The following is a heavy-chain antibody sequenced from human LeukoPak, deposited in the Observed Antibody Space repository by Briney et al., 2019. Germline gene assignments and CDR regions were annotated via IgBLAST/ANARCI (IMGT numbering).Heavy chain of an antibody. J-gene: IGHJ6*02. CDR2: IYTSGST. D-gene: IGHD2-21*02. Sequence: SETLSLTCTVSGGSISSGSYYWSWIRQPAGKGLEWIGRIYTSGSTNYNPSLKSRVTISVDTSKNQFSLKLSSVTAADTAVYYCARGGVTAIHLGYYYYGMDVWGQGTTVTVSS. V-gene: IGHV4-61*02. CDR1: GGSISSGSYY. CDR3: ARGGVTAIHLGYYYYGMDV.